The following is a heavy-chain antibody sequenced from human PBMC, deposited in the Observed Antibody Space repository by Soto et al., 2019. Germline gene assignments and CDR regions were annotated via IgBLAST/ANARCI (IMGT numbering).Heavy chain of an antibody. CDR1: GFTVSGSA. Sequence: EVQLVESGGGLVQPGGSLKLSCAASGFTVSGSAVHWVRQASGKGLEWVGRIRSTTNNYATAYAASVRGRFTISRDDSKNTTYLQMSSVKSEDTAVYYCISPSWDEALDSWGQGTMVTVSS. J-gene: IGHJ3*02. CDR2: IRSTTNNYAT. V-gene: IGHV3-73*02. D-gene: IGHD1-26*01. CDR3: ISPSWDEALDS.